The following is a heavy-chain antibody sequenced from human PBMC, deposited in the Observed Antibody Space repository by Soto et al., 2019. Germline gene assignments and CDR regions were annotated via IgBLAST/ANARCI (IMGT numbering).Heavy chain of an antibody. D-gene: IGHD3-22*01. Sequence: LXLTCTVSVGSISSYYWSWIRQPAGKGLEWIGRIYTSGSTNYNPSLKSRVTMSVDTSKNQFSLKLSSVTAADTAVYYCARVSYDSSGYYYYNWFDPWGQGTLVTVSS. CDR1: VGSISSYY. V-gene: IGHV4-4*07. CDR3: ARVSYDSSGYYYYNWFDP. CDR2: IYTSGST. J-gene: IGHJ5*02.